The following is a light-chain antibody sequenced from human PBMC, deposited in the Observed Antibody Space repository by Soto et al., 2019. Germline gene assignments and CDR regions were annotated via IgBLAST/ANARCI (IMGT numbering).Light chain of an antibody. V-gene: IGLV2-14*01. CDR1: SSDVGGYNY. Sequence: QSALTQPASVSGSPGQSITISCTGTSSDVGGYNYVSWYQQHPGKATKLMIYEVSNRPSGVSNRFSGSKSGNTASLTISGLQAEDEAAYYCSSYTTSSTLVVFGGGTKVTVL. CDR3: SSYTTSSTLVV. CDR2: EVS. J-gene: IGLJ2*01.